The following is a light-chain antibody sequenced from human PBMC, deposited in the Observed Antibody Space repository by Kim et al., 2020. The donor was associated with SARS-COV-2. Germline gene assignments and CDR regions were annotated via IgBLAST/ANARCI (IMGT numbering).Light chain of an antibody. CDR1: SLRSYY. CDR3: NSRDSSGHL. V-gene: IGLV3-19*01. J-gene: IGLJ2*01. Sequence: SSELTQDPAVSVALGQTVRITCQGDSLRSYYASWYQQRPGQAPVVVIYGKNNRPSGIPDRFSASSSGNTASLTITGAQAEDEADYYCNSRDSSGHLFGGG. CDR2: GKN.